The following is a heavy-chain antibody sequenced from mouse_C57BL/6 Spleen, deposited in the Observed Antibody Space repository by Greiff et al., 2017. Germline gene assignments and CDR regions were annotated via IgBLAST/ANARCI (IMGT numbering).Heavy chain of an antibody. D-gene: IGHD2-3*01. V-gene: IGHV5-9-1*02. Sequence: DVQLQESGEGLVKPGGSLKLSCAASGFTFSSYAMSWVRQTPEKRLAWVAYISSGGDYIYYADTVKGRFTISRDNARNTLYLQMSSLKSEDTAMYYCTRVHDGYPFAYWGQGTLVTVSA. CDR3: TRVHDGYPFAY. J-gene: IGHJ3*01. CDR1: GFTFSSYA. CDR2: ISSGGDYI.